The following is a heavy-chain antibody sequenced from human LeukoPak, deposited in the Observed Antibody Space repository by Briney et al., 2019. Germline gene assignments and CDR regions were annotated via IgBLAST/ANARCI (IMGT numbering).Heavy chain of an antibody. D-gene: IGHD6-6*01. CDR2: ISSEGKTT. CDR3: ARVNIAARLSWFDP. CDR1: GFIFSPYA. Sequence: GGSLRLSCSASGFIFSPYAMHWVRQAPGKGLEYVSSISSEGKTTYYADSVKGRFTISRDNSKNTLYLQMNSLRAEDTAVYYCARVNIAARLSWFDPWGQGTLVTVSS. J-gene: IGHJ5*02. V-gene: IGHV3-64*04.